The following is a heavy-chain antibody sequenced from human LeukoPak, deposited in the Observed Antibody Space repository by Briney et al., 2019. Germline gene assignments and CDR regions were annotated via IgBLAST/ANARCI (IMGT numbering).Heavy chain of an antibody. CDR1: GFTFSNYW. V-gene: IGHV3-74*01. CDR3: ARVDPTPREAAFDI. CDR2: INTDGSST. Sequence: GGSLRLSCAASGFTFSNYWMHWVRQAPGKGLVWVSRINTDGSSTTYADAVKGRFTISRDNAKNTLYLQMNSLRAEDTAVYYCARVDPTPREAAFDIWGQGTMVTVSS. J-gene: IGHJ3*02.